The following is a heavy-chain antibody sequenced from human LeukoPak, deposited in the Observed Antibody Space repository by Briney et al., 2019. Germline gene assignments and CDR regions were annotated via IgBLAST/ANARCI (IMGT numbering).Heavy chain of an antibody. Sequence: PGGSLRLSCAASGFTFSSYDMHWVRQATGKGLEWVSAIGTAGDTYYPGSVKGRFTISRENVKNSLYLQMNSLRAGDTAVYYCARESDYGDYFDYWGQGTLVTVSS. D-gene: IGHD3-16*01. CDR2: IGTAGDT. V-gene: IGHV3-13*01. J-gene: IGHJ4*02. CDR3: ARESDYGDYFDY. CDR1: GFTFSSYD.